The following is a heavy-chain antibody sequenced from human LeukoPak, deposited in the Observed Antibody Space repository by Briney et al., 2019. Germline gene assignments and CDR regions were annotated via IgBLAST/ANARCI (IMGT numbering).Heavy chain of an antibody. D-gene: IGHD3-10*01. CDR1: GFTFSNYG. V-gene: IGHV3-30*18. CDR2: ISYDGSNK. J-gene: IGHJ3*02. Sequence: GGSLRLSCAASGFTFSNYGMHWVRQAPGKGLEWVVVISYDGSNKYYADSVKGRFTISRDNSKNTLYLQMNSLRAEDTAVYYCANGYYYGSGSYYKEAFDIWGQGTLVTVSS. CDR3: ANGYYYGSGSYYKEAFDI.